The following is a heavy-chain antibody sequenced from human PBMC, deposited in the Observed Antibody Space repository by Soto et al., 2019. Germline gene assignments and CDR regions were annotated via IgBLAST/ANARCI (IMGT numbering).Heavy chain of an antibody. Sequence: ASVKVSCKASGYTFTSYGISWARQAPGQGLEWMGWISAYNGNTNYAQKLQGRVTMTTGTSTSTAYMELRSLRSDDTAVYYCARDTGVVPAATIDYWGQGTLVTVSS. J-gene: IGHJ4*02. CDR1: GYTFTSYG. V-gene: IGHV1-18*01. CDR3: ARDTGVVPAATIDY. D-gene: IGHD2-2*01. CDR2: ISAYNGNT.